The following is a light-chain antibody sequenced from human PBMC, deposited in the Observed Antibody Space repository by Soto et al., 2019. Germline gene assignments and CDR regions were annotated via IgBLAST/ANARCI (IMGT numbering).Light chain of an antibody. CDR3: QQYSSSPRT. CDR1: QSVSSSY. Sequence: EIVLTQSPGTLSLSPGERATLSCRASQSVSSSYLAWYQQKPGQTPRLLIYDASSRATGIPHRFSGSGSGTDFTLTISRLEPEHVAVYYWQQYSSSPRTFGQGTKVEIK. J-gene: IGKJ1*01. V-gene: IGKV3-20*01. CDR2: DAS.